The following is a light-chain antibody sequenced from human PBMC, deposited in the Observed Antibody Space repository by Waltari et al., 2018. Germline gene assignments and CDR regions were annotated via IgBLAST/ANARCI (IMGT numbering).Light chain of an antibody. CDR1: RSNIGTGFE. J-gene: IGLJ3*02. CDR2: GET. Sequence: QSVLTQPPSVSGAPGQRVTISCTGSRSNIGTGFEVHWYQQLPGTAPKLLIYGETNRPSGVPDRFSGSKSGTSASLAITGLQAEDEADYYCQSFDSSLSGWVFGGGTKLTVL. V-gene: IGLV1-40*01. CDR3: QSFDSSLSGWV.